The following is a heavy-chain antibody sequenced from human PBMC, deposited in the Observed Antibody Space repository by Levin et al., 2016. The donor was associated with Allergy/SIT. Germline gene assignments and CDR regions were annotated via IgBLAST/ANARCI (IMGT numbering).Heavy chain of an antibody. J-gene: IGHJ3*02. V-gene: IGHV1-45*02. Sequence: WVRQAPGQALEWMGWITPFNGNTNYAQKFQDRVTITRDRSMSTAYMELSSLRSEDTAMYYCACLRENGAFDIWGQGTMVTVSS. D-gene: IGHD3-16*01. CDR2: ITPFNGNT. CDR3: ACLRENGAFDI.